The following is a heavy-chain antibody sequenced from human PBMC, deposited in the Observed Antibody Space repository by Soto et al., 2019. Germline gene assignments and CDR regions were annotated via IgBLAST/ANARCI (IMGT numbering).Heavy chain of an antibody. CDR1: GFTFSSYW. CDR3: AKSVYNWNDGFFDY. Sequence: GGSLRLSCAASGFTFSSYWMHWVRQAPGKGLVWVSHINNDGSSTTYADSVKGRFTISRDNSKNTLYLQMNSLRAEDTAVYYCAKSVYNWNDGFFDYWGQGTLVTVSS. V-gene: IGHV3-74*01. CDR2: INNDGSST. D-gene: IGHD1-1*01. J-gene: IGHJ4*02.